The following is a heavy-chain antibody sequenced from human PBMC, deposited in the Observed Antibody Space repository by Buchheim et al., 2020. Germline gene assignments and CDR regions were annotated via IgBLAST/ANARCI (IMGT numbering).Heavy chain of an antibody. CDR2: ISGSGGST. CDR3: AKDTPYCSGGSCYKFFGY. V-gene: IGHV3-23*01. J-gene: IGHJ4*02. D-gene: IGHD2-15*01. CDR1: GFTFSSYA. Sequence: EVQLLESGGGLVQPGGSLRLSCAASGFTFSSYAMSWVRQAPGKGLEWVSAISGSGGSTYYADSVKGRFTLSRANSKKPWYLQMNSLRAEDTAVYYCAKDTPYCSGGSCYKFFGYWGQGTL.